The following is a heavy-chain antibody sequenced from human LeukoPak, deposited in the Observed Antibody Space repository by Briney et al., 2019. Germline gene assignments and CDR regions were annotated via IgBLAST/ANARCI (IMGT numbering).Heavy chain of an antibody. Sequence: GSLRLSCVASGLTVSNHWMSWVRQAPGKGLEWVANIREERGQEYYVDSVKGRFTISRDNAKNSLYLQMNSLRAEDTAVYYCVYEAVGYWGQGTLVTVSS. CDR1: GLTVSNHW. CDR2: IREERGQE. CDR3: VYEAVGY. J-gene: IGHJ4*02. D-gene: IGHD2-15*01. V-gene: IGHV3-7*01.